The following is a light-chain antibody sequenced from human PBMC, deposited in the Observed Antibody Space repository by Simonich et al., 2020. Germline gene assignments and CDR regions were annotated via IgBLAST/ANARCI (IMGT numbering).Light chain of an antibody. CDR3: SSYTSSSTLV. V-gene: IGLV2-14*01. Sequence: QSALTQPASVSGSPGQSITISCTGTSSDVGGYNYVSWYQQHPGKAPKLMFDDVRKRPSGLSNRFSGSKSGNTASLTISGLQAEDEADYYCSSYTSSSTLVFGGGTKLTVL. J-gene: IGLJ3*02. CDR2: DVR. CDR1: SSDVGGYNY.